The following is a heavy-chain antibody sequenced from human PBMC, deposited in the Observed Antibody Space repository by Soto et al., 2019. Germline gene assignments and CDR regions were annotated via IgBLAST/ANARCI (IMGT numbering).Heavy chain of an antibody. J-gene: IGHJ4*02. CDR2: ISSSGTSA. CDR1: GFTFSAVY. D-gene: IGHD6-19*01. V-gene: IGHV3-11*05. Sequence: QVRLEESGGGLVKPGGSLRLSCAASGFTFSAVYMSWIRQAPNKGLEYISYISSSGTSANYADSVKGRFTITRDNANNSLYLQMNSLRAEDTAVYYCARDRGAVTGQYFDYWGQGALVTVSS. CDR3: ARDRGAVTGQYFDY.